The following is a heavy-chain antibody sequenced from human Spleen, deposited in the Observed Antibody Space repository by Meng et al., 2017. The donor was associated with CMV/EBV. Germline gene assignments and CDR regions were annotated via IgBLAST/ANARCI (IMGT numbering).Heavy chain of an antibody. Sequence: GESLKISCAASGFTFSSYEMNWVRQAPGKGLEWVSYISSSGSTIYYADSVKGRFTISRDNAKNSLYLQMNSLRAEDTAVYFCARDLRLTGTRGTLGYWGQGTLVTVSS. CDR3: ARDLRLTGTRGTLGY. CDR2: ISSSGSTI. D-gene: IGHD1-1*01. J-gene: IGHJ4*02. CDR1: GFTFSSYE. V-gene: IGHV3-48*03.